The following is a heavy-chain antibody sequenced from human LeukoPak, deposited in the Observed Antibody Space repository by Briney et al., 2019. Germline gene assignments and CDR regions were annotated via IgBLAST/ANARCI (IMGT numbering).Heavy chain of an antibody. CDR1: AFTFSSYW. V-gene: IGHV3-7*01. Sequence: GGSLRLSCAASAFTFSSYWMTWVRQAPGKGLEWVANINRDESEKYCVDSVKGRFTISRDNAKNSLYLQMNSLRAEDTAVYYCARDRYGSGPRRFYYSYMDVWGKGTTVTVSS. CDR3: ARDRYGSGPRRFYYSYMDV. J-gene: IGHJ6*03. CDR2: INRDESEK. D-gene: IGHD3-10*01.